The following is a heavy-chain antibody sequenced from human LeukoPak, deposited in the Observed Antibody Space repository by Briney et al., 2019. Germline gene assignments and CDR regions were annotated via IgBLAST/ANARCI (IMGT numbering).Heavy chain of an antibody. CDR1: GFTFSSYA. J-gene: IGHJ4*02. CDR3: AKGQDLLWFGEPIYYFDY. V-gene: IGHV3-23*01. Sequence: GGSLRLSCAASGFTFSSYAMTWVRQTPGKRLERVSGISASGGRTYYADSARRRFTISRYNFKKTLYLEMNSLRAGDTAVYYCAKGQDLLWFGEPIYYFDYWGQGTLVTVSS. CDR2: ISASGGRT. D-gene: IGHD3-10*01.